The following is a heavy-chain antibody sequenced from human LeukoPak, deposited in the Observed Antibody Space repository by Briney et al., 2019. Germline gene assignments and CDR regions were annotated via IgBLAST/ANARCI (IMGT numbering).Heavy chain of an antibody. D-gene: IGHD2-8*01. Sequence: SETLSLTCAVSSYSINSDYYWDWIRQPPGKGLECVGTISHSGSTYYNPSLKSRVTISLDTSKNQFSLKLTSVTAADTAVYFCARGSSSPDGVYFDYWGQGTLVTVSS. V-gene: IGHV4-38-2*01. J-gene: IGHJ4*02. CDR1: SYSINSDYY. CDR2: ISHSGST. CDR3: ARGSSSPDGVYFDY.